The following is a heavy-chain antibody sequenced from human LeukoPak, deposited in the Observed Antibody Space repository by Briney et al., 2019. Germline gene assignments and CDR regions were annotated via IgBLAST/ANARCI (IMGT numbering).Heavy chain of an antibody. Sequence: GGSLRLSCAASGFTFSTYAMSWVRQAPGKGQEWVSTMSGSGTSAYYADSVKGRFTLYRDSSKSTMYLQMNSLSGGDTAVYYCAKNSGSRFGWFDPWGQGTLVSVSS. CDR1: GFTFSTYA. V-gene: IGHV3-23*01. J-gene: IGHJ5*02. D-gene: IGHD1-26*01. CDR3: AKNSGSRFGWFDP. CDR2: MSGSGTSA.